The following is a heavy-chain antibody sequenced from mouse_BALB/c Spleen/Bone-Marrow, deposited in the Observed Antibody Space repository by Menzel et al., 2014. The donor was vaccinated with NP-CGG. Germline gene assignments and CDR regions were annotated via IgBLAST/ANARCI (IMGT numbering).Heavy chain of an antibody. CDR1: GLTFSSFG. V-gene: IGHV5-17*02. CDR2: ISSGSSPI. CDR3: TRGGNWEDFDY. D-gene: IGHD4-1*01. Sequence: EVKLVESGGGLVQPGGSRKLSCAASGLTFSSFGVHWVRQAPEKGLEWVAYISSGSSPIFYADTVKGRFTISRDNPKNTLFLQMTSLRSEDTAIYYCTRGGNWEDFDYWGQGTTLTVSS. J-gene: IGHJ2*01.